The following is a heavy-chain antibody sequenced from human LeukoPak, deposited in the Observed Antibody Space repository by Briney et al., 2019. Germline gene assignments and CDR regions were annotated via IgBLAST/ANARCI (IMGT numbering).Heavy chain of an antibody. V-gene: IGHV3-15*01. J-gene: IGHJ4*02. CDR3: TTSYYYGSGSYYNG. Sequence: GGSLRLSCAASGFTFCNAWMSWVRQAPGKGLEWVGRIKSKTDGGTTDYAAPVKGRFTISRDDSKNTLYLQMNSLKTEDTAVYYCTTSYYYGSGSYYNGWGQGTLVTVSS. CDR2: IKSKTDGGTT. D-gene: IGHD3-10*01. CDR1: GFTFCNAW.